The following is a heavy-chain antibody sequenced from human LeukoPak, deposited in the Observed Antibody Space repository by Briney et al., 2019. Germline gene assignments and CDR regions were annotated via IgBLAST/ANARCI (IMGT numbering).Heavy chain of an antibody. CDR2: IKQDRSEK. CDR1: GFTFSDHY. CDR3: ARPYYYDSSGYPN. V-gene: IGHV3-7*01. Sequence: GGSLRLSCAASGFTFSDHYMDWVRQAPGKGLELVANIKQDRSEKYYVDSVKGRFTISRDNAKNSLYLQMNSLRAEDTAVYYCARPYYYDSSGYPNWGQGTLVTVSS. D-gene: IGHD3-22*01. J-gene: IGHJ4*02.